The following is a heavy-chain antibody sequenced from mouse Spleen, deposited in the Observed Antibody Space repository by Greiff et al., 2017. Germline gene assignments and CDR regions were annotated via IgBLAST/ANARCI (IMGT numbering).Heavy chain of an antibody. CDR3: ARRGVEAPYWYFDV. CDR2: ISSGGSYT. CDR1: GFTFSSYA. V-gene: IGHV5-9-1*01. J-gene: IGHJ1*01. Sequence: EVKLVESGGGLVKPGGSLKLSCAASGFTFSSYAMSWVRQTPEKRLEWVATISSGGSYTYYPDSVKGRFTISRDNAKNTLYLQMSSLRSEDTAMYYCARRGVEAPYWYFDVWGAGTTVTVSS.